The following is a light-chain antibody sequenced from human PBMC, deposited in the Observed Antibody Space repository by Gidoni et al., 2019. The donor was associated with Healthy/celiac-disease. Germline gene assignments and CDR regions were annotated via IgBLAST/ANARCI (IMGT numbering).Light chain of an antibody. CDR3: QQSYSTSWT. Sequence: DIQITQSPSSLSASVGDRVTITCRASQSISSYLNWYQQKPGKAHKLLIYAASSLPSGVPSRFSGSGSGTDFTLTISSLQPEDFATYYCQQSYSTSWTFGQGTKVEIK. J-gene: IGKJ1*01. CDR2: AAS. CDR1: QSISSY. V-gene: IGKV1-39*01.